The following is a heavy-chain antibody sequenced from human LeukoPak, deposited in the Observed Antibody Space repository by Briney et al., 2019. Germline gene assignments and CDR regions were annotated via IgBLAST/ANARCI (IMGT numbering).Heavy chain of an antibody. Sequence: PGGSLRLSCAASGFTFSDYYMSWIRQAPGKGLEWVSYISSSGSTIYYADSVKGRFPISRDSAKNSLYLQMNSLRAEDTAVYYCARVTGIVVVAATDYWGQGTLVTVSS. J-gene: IGHJ4*02. CDR1: GFTFSDYY. CDR3: ARVTGIVVVAATDY. CDR2: ISSSGSTI. V-gene: IGHV3-11*01. D-gene: IGHD2-15*01.